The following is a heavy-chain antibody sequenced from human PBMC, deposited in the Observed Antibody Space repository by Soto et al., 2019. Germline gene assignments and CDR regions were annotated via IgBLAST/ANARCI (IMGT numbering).Heavy chain of an antibody. J-gene: IGHJ4*02. CDR3: ARDSGRYCSSTSCYGIDY. CDR2: IWYDGSNK. D-gene: IGHD2-2*01. CDR1: GFTFSSYG. Sequence: GGSLRLSCAASGFTFSSYGMHWVRQAPGKGLEWVAVIWYDGSNKYYADSVKGQFTISRDNSKNTLYLQMNRLRAEDTAVYYCARDSGRYCSSTSCYGIDYWGQGTLVTVSS. V-gene: IGHV3-33*01.